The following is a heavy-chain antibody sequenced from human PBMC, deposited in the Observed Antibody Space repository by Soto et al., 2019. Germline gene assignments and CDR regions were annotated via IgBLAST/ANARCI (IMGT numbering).Heavy chain of an antibody. CDR2: ISSSSVTI. CDR1: GFTLSYYS. V-gene: IGHV3-48*02. D-gene: IGHD3-10*01. J-gene: IGHJ6*02. CDR3: ATLWFGESTYYYYYYSMDV. Sequence: GGSLRLSCAASGFTLSYYSMNWVRQAPGKGLEWISYISSSSVTIFYADSVKGRFTISRDNAKNSLYLQMNSLRDDDTAVYYCATLWFGESTYYYYYYSMDVWGQGTTVTVSS.